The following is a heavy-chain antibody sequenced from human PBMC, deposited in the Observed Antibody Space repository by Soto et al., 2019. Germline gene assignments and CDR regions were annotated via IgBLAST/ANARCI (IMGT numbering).Heavy chain of an antibody. V-gene: IGHV4-59*01. CDR3: ARVGGVAARTFDY. Sequence: SETLSLTCTVSGGSISPFYWSWVRQPPGKGLEWIGYLYYSGNTNYNPSLKSRVTISVDASKNQVSLRLTSVTAADTAVYYWARVGGVAARTFDYWGQGTVVTVSS. D-gene: IGHD2-15*01. CDR1: GGSISPFY. CDR2: LYYSGNT. J-gene: IGHJ4*02.